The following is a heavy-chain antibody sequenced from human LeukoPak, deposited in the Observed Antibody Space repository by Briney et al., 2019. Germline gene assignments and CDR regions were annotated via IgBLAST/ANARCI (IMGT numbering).Heavy chain of an antibody. CDR2: IYYSGST. CDR3: ASRSSIWSGYQDTLYYFDS. J-gene: IGHJ4*02. CDR1: GGSISSYY. D-gene: IGHD3-3*01. V-gene: IGHV4-59*01. Sequence: SETLSLTCTVSGGSISSYYWSWIRQPPGKRLEWIGHIYYSGSTNYNPSLKSRVTISVDTSKNRFSLKLSSVTAADTAVYYCASRSSIWSGYQDTLYYFDSWGQGTLVTVSS.